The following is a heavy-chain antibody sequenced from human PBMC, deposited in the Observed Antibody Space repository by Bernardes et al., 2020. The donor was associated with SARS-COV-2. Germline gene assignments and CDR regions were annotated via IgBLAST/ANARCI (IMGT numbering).Heavy chain of an antibody. CDR2: ISSSGSTI. Sequence: GGSLRLSCAASGFTFSDYYMSWIRQAPGKGLEWVSYISSSGSTIYYADSVKGRFTISRDNAKNSLYLQMNSLRAEDTAVYYCAREYSSGWAPVVKLVDTEVHRTVIYSRVRGGHRAQLQGELVLGRDY. V-gene: IGHV3-11*01. CDR3: AREYSSGWAPVVKLVDTEVHRTVIYSRVRGGHRAQLQGELVLGRDY. CDR1: GFTFSDYY. D-gene: IGHD6-19*01. J-gene: IGHJ4*01.